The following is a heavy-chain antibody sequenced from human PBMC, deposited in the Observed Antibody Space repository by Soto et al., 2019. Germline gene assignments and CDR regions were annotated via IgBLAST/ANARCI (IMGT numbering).Heavy chain of an antibody. V-gene: IGHV1-18*01. CDR2: IDAYDGET. CDR3: ATTILYDSSGYQLSGFDY. J-gene: IGHJ4*02. D-gene: IGHD3-22*01. Sequence: ASVKVSCKASGYTFTSYGISWVRQAPGQGLEWMGWIDAYDGETNYAQKLQGRVTMTEDTSTDTAYMELSSLRSEDTAVYYCATTILYDSSGYQLSGFDYWGQGTLVTVSS. CDR1: GYTFTSYG.